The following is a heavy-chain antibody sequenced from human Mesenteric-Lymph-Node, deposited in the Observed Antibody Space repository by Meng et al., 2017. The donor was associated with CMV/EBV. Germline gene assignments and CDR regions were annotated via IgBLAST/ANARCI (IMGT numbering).Heavy chain of an antibody. V-gene: IGHV4-59*01. CDR1: GGSISSYY. D-gene: IGHD4-23*01. CDR2: INYSGST. J-gene: IGHJ4*02. Sequence: AETLSLTCTVSGGSISSYYWSWIRQPPGKGLEWIGYINYSGSTNYNPSLKSRVTISVDTTMNKFSLKQSSVTAADTTVYYCASAADVNTVGGSTGGWPGSFDYWGQGTLVTVSS. CDR3: ASAADVNTVGGSTGGWPGSFDY.